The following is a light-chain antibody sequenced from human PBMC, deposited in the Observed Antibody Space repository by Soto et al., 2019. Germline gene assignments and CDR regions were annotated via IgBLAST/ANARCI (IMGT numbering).Light chain of an antibody. V-gene: IGLV2-14*01. CDR3: CSYAGSYTLL. CDR1: SNDIGGYNY. J-gene: IGLJ2*01. Sequence: QSALTQPASVSGSPGQSITISCTGTSNDIGGYNYVSWYQQHPGEAPKLIIYEVSNRPSGVSNRFSGSKSGNTASLTISGLQAEDEADYYCCSYAGSYTLLFGGGTQLTVL. CDR2: EVS.